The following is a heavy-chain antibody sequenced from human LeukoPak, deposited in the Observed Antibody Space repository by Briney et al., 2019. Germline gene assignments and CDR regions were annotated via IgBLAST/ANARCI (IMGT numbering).Heavy chain of an antibody. J-gene: IGHJ1*01. V-gene: IGHV4-34*01. CDR2: INHSGST. CDR1: GGSFSGYY. D-gene: IGHD2-2*01. Sequence: SETLSLTCAVYGGSFSGYYWSWIRQPPGKGLEWIGEINHSGSTNYNPSLKSRVTISVDTSKNQFSLKLSSVTAADTAVYYCARVGYCSSTSCYLNHPLFQHWSQGTLVTVSS. CDR3: ARVGYCSSTSCYLNHPLFQH.